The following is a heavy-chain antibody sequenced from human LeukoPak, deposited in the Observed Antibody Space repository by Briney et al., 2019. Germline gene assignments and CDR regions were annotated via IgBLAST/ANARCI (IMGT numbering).Heavy chain of an antibody. CDR3: ARHSFLVNDFGTHY. CDR2: IYYSGSP. J-gene: IGHJ4*02. Sequence: SETLSLTCTISGGSISSTGYYWGWIRQPPGKGLEWIGNIYYSGSPYYNPSLKSRVTISVDTSKNQFSLKLSSVTAADTAMYYCARHSFLVNDFGTHYWGQGTLVTVSS. V-gene: IGHV4-39*01. D-gene: IGHD3-3*01. CDR1: GGSISSTGYY.